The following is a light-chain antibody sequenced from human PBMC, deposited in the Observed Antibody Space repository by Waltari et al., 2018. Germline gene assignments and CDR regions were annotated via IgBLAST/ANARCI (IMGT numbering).Light chain of an antibody. CDR2: DAS. CDR1: QSVGRA. CDR3: QMYVRLPVT. J-gene: IGKJ1*01. Sequence: EIVLTQSPGTLALSPGERATLSCRASQSVGRALAWYQQKPGQAPRLLIYDASSRATGISDTVSGSGSGTDFSLTISRVEPEDFAVYFCQMYVRLPVTFGQGTKVEVK. V-gene: IGKV3-20*01.